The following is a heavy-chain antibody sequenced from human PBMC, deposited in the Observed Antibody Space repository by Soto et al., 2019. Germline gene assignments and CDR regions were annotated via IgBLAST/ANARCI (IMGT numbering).Heavy chain of an antibody. V-gene: IGHV4-39*01. D-gene: IGHD1-20*01. CDR1: GGSVSSGNYF. J-gene: IGHJ3*01. Sequence: QLQLQESGPGLVKPAETLSLKCAVSGGSVSSGNYFWGWIRQPPGKGLEWIGNIYYNGETYYSPSLKSRVTMSVDTAQNQFSPRLTSGTAADTAVYYCARRLIDNLTQGHAFDFWGQGTLVTVSS. CDR2: IYYNGET. CDR3: ARRLIDNLTQGHAFDF.